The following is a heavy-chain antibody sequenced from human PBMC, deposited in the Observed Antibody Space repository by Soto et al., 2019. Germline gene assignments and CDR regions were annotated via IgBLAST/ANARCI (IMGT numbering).Heavy chain of an antibody. CDR3: AIGGCDYYYFDH. CDR1: GFLFSTYW. CDR2: IKSDGSST. D-gene: IGHD2-21*01. Sequence: EVQLVESGGGLVQPGGSLRLSCAASGFLFSTYWMFWVRQVPRKGLLWVSRIKSDGSSTSYADSVKGQFTISRDNTKNSLVLQLDSLGAEDKAGDLWAIGGCDYYYFDHWGQGILVTVSS. J-gene: IGHJ4*02. V-gene: IGHV3-74*01.